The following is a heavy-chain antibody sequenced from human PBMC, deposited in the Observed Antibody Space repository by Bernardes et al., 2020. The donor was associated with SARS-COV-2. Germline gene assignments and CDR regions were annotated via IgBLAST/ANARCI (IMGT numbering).Heavy chain of an antibody. Sequence: GGSLRLSCAGSGFDFSDYWMTWVRQAPGKGLEWVANIKRDGSETYYVDSGKGRFIISRDNAKNLVFLQMNSLRAEDTAVFYCARSAGMDVWGQGTMVTVSS. V-gene: IGHV3-7*03. CDR1: GFDFSDYW. J-gene: IGHJ6*02. CDR3: ARSAGMDV. CDR2: IKRDGSET.